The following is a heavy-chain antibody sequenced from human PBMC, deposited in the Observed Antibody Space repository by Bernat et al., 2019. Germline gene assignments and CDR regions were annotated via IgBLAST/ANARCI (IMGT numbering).Heavy chain of an antibody. V-gene: IGHV3-23*04. CDR1: GFTFSSYA. CDR3: ARPYYDFWSGYYMGAFDI. CDR2: ISGSGGST. J-gene: IGHJ3*02. D-gene: IGHD3-3*01. Sequence: EVQLVESVGGLVQPGGSLRLSCAASGFTFSSYAMSWVRQAPGKGLEWVSAISGSGGSTYYADSVKGRFTISRDNSKNTLYLQMNSLRAEDTAVYYCARPYYDFWSGYYMGAFDIWGQGTMVTVSS.